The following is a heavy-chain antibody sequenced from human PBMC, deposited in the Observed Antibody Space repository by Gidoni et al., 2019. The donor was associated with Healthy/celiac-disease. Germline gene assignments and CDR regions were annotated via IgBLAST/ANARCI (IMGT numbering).Heavy chain of an antibody. D-gene: IGHD2-21*02. CDR3: ARGLDGGNLYGMDV. Sequence: QVQLQQWGAGLLQPSETLSLTCAVYGGSFSGYYWSWIRQPPGKGLEWIGEINHSGSTNYNPSLKSRVTISVDTSKNQFSLKLSSVTAADTAVYYCARGLDGGNLYGMDVWGQGTTVTVSS. J-gene: IGHJ6*02. V-gene: IGHV4-34*01. CDR2: INHSGST. CDR1: GGSFSGYY.